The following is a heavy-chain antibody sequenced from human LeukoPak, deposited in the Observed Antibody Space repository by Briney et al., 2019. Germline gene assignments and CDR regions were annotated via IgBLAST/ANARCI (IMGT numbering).Heavy chain of an antibody. D-gene: IGHD3-10*01. J-gene: IGHJ4*02. CDR3: AKGVLPTGFDY. CDR1: GFTFSSYG. Sequence: PGGSLRLSCAGSGFTFSSYGMHWVRQAPGKGLEWVSAISGSGGNTYYADSVRGRFTISRVNSKNTLYLQMNSLRAEDTAIYYCAKGVLPTGFDYWGQGTLVTVSS. V-gene: IGHV3-23*01. CDR2: ISGSGGNT.